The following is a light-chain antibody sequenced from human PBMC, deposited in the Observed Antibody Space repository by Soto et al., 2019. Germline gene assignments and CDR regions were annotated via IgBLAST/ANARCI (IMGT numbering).Light chain of an antibody. J-gene: IGKJ1*01. V-gene: IGKV3-15*01. Sequence: EIVLTQSPGTLSLSPGERATLSCRASQSISTSSLAWYQQKPGQAPRLLIYGASTRATGIPARFSGSGSETEFTLTISSLQSEDFAVYYCQQYNNWPWTFGQGTKVDIK. CDR3: QQYNNWPWT. CDR2: GAS. CDR1: QSISTS.